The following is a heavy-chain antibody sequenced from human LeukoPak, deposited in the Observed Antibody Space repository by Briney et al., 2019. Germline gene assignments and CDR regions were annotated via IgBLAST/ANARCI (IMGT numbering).Heavy chain of an antibody. CDR1: GFTFDDYA. D-gene: IGHD3-10*01. J-gene: IGHJ6*04. Sequence: GRSLRLSCAASGFTFDDYAMHWVRQAPGKGLEWVSGISWNSGSIGYADSVKGRFTISRDNAKNSLYLQMNSLRAEDTALYYCARGDDVRGKGTTVTVSS. V-gene: IGHV3-9*01. CDR3: ARGDDV. CDR2: ISWNSGSI.